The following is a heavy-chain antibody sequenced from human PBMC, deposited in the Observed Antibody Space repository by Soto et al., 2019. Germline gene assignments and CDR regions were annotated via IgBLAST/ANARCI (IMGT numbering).Heavy chain of an antibody. Sequence: QVQLLQSGAEVKKPGASVKVSCKASGYTFTNYVMNWVRQAPGQRLEWMGWINAGNGNTKYSQKLQGRVTITRDTSASIAYMALSSLRSEDTAVYYCARARIIETFDYWGQGTLVTVSS. CDR2: INAGNGNT. CDR3: ARARIIETFDY. J-gene: IGHJ4*02. V-gene: IGHV1-3*01. D-gene: IGHD3-10*01. CDR1: GYTFTNYV.